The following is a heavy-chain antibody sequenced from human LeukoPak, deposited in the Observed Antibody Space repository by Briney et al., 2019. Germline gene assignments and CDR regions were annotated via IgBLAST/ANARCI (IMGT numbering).Heavy chain of an antibody. Sequence: ASVKVSCKTFGYTFSSYTITWVRQAPGQGLQWMGWINTNTGNPTYAQGFTGRYVFSLDTSVSTAYLQISGLTADDTAVYFCGRDPRLGIRGYTYGYIEYWGQGTLVTVSS. D-gene: IGHD5-18*01. CDR1: GYTFSSYT. CDR2: INTNTGNP. V-gene: IGHV7-4-1*02. CDR3: GRDPRLGIRGYTYGYIEY. J-gene: IGHJ4*02.